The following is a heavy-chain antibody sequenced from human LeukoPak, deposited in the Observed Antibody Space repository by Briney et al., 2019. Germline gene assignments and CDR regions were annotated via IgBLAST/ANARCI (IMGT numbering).Heavy chain of an antibody. Sequence: GGSLRLSCAASGFTFSSYDMSWVRQAPGKGLEWVSAISASGGRTYYADSVKGRFTISRDNSKNTMYQQMNSLRAEDTAVYSCAKAGGSSWYDAWGQGILVTVSS. CDR1: GFTFSSYD. CDR3: AKAGGSSWYDA. J-gene: IGHJ5*02. D-gene: IGHD6-13*01. V-gene: IGHV3-23*01. CDR2: ISASGGRT.